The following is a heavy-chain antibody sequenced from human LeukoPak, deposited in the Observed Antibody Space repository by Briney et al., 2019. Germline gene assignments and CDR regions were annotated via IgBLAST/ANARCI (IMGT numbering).Heavy chain of an antibody. CDR1: GGTFSSYA. Sequence: ASVKVSCKASGGTFSSYAISWVRQAPGQGLEWMGGIIPIFGTANYAQKFQGRVTITADESTSTAYMELSRLRSDDTAVYYCARDLELEPENWFDPWGQGTLVTVSS. CDR2: IIPIFGTA. V-gene: IGHV1-69*13. CDR3: ARDLELEPENWFDP. D-gene: IGHD1-1*01. J-gene: IGHJ5*02.